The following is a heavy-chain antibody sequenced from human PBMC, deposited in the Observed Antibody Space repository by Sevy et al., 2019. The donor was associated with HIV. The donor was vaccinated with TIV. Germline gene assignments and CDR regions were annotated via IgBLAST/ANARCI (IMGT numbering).Heavy chain of an antibody. V-gene: IGHV4-59*08. D-gene: IGHD1-26*01. CDR3: AGENAWGRGYS. Sequence: SETLSLTHTVSGGSITSLYWNWIRQPPGKGLEWIANIYYNGHINYNPSLKSRVTLSLDTSKNQFSLRLSSVTAADTAMYYCAGENAWGRGYSWGQGTLVTVSS. J-gene: IGHJ4*02. CDR1: GGSITSLY. CDR2: IYYNGHI.